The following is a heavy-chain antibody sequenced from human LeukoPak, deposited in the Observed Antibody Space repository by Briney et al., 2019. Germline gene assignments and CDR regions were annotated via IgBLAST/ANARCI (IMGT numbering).Heavy chain of an antibody. D-gene: IGHD1-26*01. CDR2: VSYDGSGE. Sequence: GRSLRLSCAASGFIFRSYPMHWVRQAPGKRLEWVAVVSYDGSGENYADSVNGRFTISRDNSKNTLYLQMNSLRAEDTAVFYCARDGVGTAFDLWGQGTMVTVSS. J-gene: IGHJ3*01. V-gene: IGHV3-30*01. CDR1: GFIFRSYP. CDR3: ARDGVGTAFDL.